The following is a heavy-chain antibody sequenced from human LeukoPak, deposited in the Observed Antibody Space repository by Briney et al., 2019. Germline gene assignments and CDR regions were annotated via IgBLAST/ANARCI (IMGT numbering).Heavy chain of an antibody. J-gene: IGHJ4*02. CDR3: ARYDGGNYGMSFEY. CDR1: GDSVSSNSAA. V-gene: IGHV6-1*01. D-gene: IGHD1-7*01. CDR2: TYYRSKWYN. Sequence: SQTLSLTCAISGDSVSSNSAAWNWIRQSPSRGLEWLGRTYYRSKWYNDYAVSVKSRITINPDTSKNQFSLKLASMTAADTAVYFCARYDGGNYGMSFEYWGQGSLVTVSS.